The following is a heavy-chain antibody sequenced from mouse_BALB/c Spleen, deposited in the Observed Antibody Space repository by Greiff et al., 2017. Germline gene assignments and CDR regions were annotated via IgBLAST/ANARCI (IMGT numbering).Heavy chain of an antibody. CDR1: GFTFSSYG. J-gene: IGHJ2*01. Sequence: EVQGVESGGDLVKPGGSLKLSCAASGFTFSSYGMSWVRQTPDKRLEWVATISSGGSYTYYPDSVKGRFTISRDNAKNTLYLQMSSLKSEDTAMYYCARHICEENYFDYWGQGTTLTVSS. CDR2: ISSGGSYT. CDR3: ARHICEENYFDY. V-gene: IGHV5-6*01.